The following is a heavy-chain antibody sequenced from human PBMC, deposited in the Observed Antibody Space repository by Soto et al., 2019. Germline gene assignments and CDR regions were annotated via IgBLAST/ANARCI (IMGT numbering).Heavy chain of an antibody. CDR1: GFTFSSYS. D-gene: IGHD3-16*01. CDR3: ASLGFTADFDY. J-gene: IGHJ4*02. Sequence: PGGSLRLSCAASGFTFSSYSMNWVRQAPGKGLEWVSSISSSSYIYYADSVKGRFTISRDNAKNSLYLQMNSLRAEDTAVYYCASLGFTADFDYWGQGTLVTVSS. CDR2: ISSSSYI. V-gene: IGHV3-21*01.